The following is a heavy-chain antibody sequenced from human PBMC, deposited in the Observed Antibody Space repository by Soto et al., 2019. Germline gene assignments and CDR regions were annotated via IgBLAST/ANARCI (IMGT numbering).Heavy chain of an antibody. CDR3: VRGGYVHAFDY. J-gene: IGHJ4*02. D-gene: IGHD5-12*01. CDR1: GVSISYYY. Sequence: SLTCTVSGVSISYYYLGWIRQPPGKGLEWIGSIYYSGNTHYNPSLKSRVTISVDTSMNQFSLNLDSVTAVDSAVYYCVRGGYVHAFDYWGQGALVTVSS. V-gene: IGHV4-59*01. CDR2: IYYSGNT.